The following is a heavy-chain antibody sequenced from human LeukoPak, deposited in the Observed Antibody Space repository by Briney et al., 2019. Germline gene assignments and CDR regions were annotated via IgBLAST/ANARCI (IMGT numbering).Heavy chain of an antibody. V-gene: IGHV3-21*06. CDR1: GFTFSTYT. CDR3: ARDYYDSSASATFDY. D-gene: IGHD3-22*01. J-gene: IGHJ4*02. Sequence: GGSLRLSCEASGFTFSTYTVNWARQAPGKGLEWVSSIASDTTYMKYADTVKGRFSVSRDNAKNSVFLEMKSLRADDTAVYFCARDYYDSSASATFDYWGRGTLVTVSS. CDR2: IASDTTYM.